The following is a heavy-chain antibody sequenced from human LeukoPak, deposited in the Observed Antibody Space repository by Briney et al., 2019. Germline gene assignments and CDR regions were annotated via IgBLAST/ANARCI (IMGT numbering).Heavy chain of an antibody. V-gene: IGHV4-34*01. CDR3: ARGLRGYMDV. Sequence: SETLSLTCAAYGGSFSGYYWSWIRQPPGKGLEWIGEINHSGSTNYNPSLKSRVTISVDTSKNQFSLKLSSVTAADTAVYYCARGLRGYMDVWGKGTTVTVSS. D-gene: IGHD3-10*01. J-gene: IGHJ6*03. CDR2: INHSGST. CDR1: GGSFSGYY.